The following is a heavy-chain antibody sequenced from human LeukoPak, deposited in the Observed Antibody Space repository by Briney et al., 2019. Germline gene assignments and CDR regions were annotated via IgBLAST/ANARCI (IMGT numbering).Heavy chain of an antibody. V-gene: IGHV1-18*01. D-gene: IGHD3-22*01. J-gene: IGHJ4*02. CDR3: ATNYYDSSGYYSIDY. CDR2: INTYNGNK. Sequence: ASVKVSCKASGYTFTRYGISWVRQAPGQGLEWMGWINTYNGNKDCAQKLQGRVTMTTDTSTSTAYLELRSLRSDDTALYYCATNYYDSSGYYSIDYWGQGTLVTVSS. CDR1: GYTFTRYG.